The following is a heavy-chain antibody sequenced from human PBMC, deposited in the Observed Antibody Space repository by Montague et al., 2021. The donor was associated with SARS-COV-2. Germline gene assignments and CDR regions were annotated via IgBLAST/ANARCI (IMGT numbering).Heavy chain of an antibody. CDR3: ARGIWFGELLTGYYYYGMDV. V-gene: IGHV6-1*01. CDR2: TYYRSKWYN. D-gene: IGHD3-10*01. Sequence: CAISGDSVSSYSAAWNWIRQSPSRGLEWLGRTYYRSKWYNDYAVSVKSRITTNPDTSKNQFSLQLNSVTPEDTAVYYCARGIWFGELLTGYYYYGMDVWGQGTTVTVSS. J-gene: IGHJ6*02. CDR1: GDSVSSYSAA.